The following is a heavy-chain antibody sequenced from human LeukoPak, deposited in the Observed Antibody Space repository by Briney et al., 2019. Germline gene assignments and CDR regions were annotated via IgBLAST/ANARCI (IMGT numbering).Heavy chain of an antibody. CDR1: GFTFSSYA. V-gene: IGHV3-30*02. J-gene: IGHJ6*03. CDR2: IRYDGSNK. D-gene: IGHD6-6*01. Sequence: GGSLRLSCAASGFTFSSYAMSWVRQAPGEGLEWVAFIRYDGSNKYYADSVKGRFTISRDNSKNTLYLQMNSLRAEDTAVYYCSSAPHYYYYMGVWGKGTTVTVSS. CDR3: SSAPHYYYYMGV.